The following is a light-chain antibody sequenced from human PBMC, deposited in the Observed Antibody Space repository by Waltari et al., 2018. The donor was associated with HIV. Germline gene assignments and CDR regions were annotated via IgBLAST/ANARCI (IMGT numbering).Light chain of an antibody. V-gene: IGLV1-44*01. CDR1: SSNIGSNT. CDR2: SNN. Sequence: QSVLTQPPSASGTPGQRVTISCSGSSSNIGSNTVNWYQQLPGTAPKLLIYSNNQRPSGAPDRFSGSKSGTSASLAISGLQSEDEADYYCAAWDDSLNGPWVFGGGTKLTVL. J-gene: IGLJ3*02. CDR3: AAWDDSLNGPWV.